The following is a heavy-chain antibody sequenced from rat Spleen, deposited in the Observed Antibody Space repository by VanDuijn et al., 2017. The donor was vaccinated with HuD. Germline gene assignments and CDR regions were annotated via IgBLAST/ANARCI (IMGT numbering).Heavy chain of an antibody. CDR2: ISTAGGNT. J-gene: IGHJ1*01. D-gene: IGHD1-1*01. V-gene: IGHV5S13*01. CDR3: ARGGTTYFWYFDF. CDR1: GFTYSNYV. Sequence: EVQLVESGGGLVQPGRSLKLSCAASGFTYSNYVMAWVSQAPTQGLEWVASISTAGGNTYYRDSVKGRFTISRDNAKNTLYLEMDSLRSEDTATYYCARGGTTYFWYFDFWGPGTMVTVSS.